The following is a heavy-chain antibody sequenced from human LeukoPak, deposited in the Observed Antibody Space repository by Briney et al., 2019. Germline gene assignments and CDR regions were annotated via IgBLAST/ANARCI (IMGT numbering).Heavy chain of an antibody. J-gene: IGHJ4*02. D-gene: IGHD3-10*01. CDR1: GFTFSSYE. Sequence: PGTSLRLSCAASGFTFSSYEMHWVRQAPGKGLEWVSYISSGGSAIYYADSVKGRFTISRDNAKNSLYLQMNSLRAEDTAVYYCARAGGFDYWGQGTLVTVSS. CDR3: ARAGGFDY. CDR2: ISSGGSAI. V-gene: IGHV3-48*03.